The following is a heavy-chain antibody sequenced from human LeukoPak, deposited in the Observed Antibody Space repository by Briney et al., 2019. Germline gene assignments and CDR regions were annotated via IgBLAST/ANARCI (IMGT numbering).Heavy chain of an antibody. CDR2: IIPNSGGT. Sequence: ASVKVSCKSSGYTGTGYYLHWVRQAPGQGLEWMGWIIPNSGGTTYAQNFQGRVTMTRDTSISTAYMELSSLRSDDTAIYFCARALRNDAFDIWGQGTMVSVSS. CDR3: ARALRNDAFDI. V-gene: IGHV1-2*02. J-gene: IGHJ3*02. CDR1: GYTGTGYY.